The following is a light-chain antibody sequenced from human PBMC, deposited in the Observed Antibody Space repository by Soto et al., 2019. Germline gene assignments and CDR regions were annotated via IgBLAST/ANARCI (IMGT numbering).Light chain of an antibody. Sequence: DIQMTQSPSTLSASVGDRVTITCRASQSISSWLAWYQQKPGKAPKLLIYKASILASGVPTRFSGSGSGTEFTLTIRSLAPYDFATYYCQHQRTFGQGTKVEIK. CDR1: QSISSW. V-gene: IGKV1-5*03. CDR2: KAS. J-gene: IGKJ1*01. CDR3: QHQRT.